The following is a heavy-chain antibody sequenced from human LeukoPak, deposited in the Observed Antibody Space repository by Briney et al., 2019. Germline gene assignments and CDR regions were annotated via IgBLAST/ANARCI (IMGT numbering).Heavy chain of an antibody. CDR1: GFTFSSYW. V-gene: IGHV3-7*03. CDR3: AREKYDSSGYYTDNYYFDY. Sequence: GGSLRLSCAASGFTFSSYWMTWVRQAPGKGLEWVANTKQDGSEKYYVDSVKGRFTIFRDNAKNSLYLQMNSLRAEDTAFYYCAREKYDSSGYYTDNYYFDYWGQGTLVTVSS. CDR2: TKQDGSEK. D-gene: IGHD3-22*01. J-gene: IGHJ4*02.